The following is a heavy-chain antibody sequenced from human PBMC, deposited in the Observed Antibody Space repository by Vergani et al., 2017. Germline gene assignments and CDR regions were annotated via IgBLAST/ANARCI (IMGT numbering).Heavy chain of an antibody. CDR1: GFIFSSYA. Sequence: EVQLLESGGALVQPGKSLRLSCAASGFIFSSYAMTWVRQAPGKGLEWVSSISASDGNTYYADSVKGRVTISRDKSKNTVFLQMHSLRAEDTAIYYCVKEKIDLGSYFFDSWGHGILVTVSS. D-gene: IGHD2/OR15-2a*01. CDR2: ISASDGNT. V-gene: IGHV3-23*01. CDR3: VKEKIDLGSYFFDS. J-gene: IGHJ4*01.